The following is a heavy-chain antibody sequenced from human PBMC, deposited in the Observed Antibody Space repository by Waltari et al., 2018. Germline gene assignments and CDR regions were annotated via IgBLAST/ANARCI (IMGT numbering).Heavy chain of an antibody. Sequence: QVQLVQSGAEVKKPGSSVKVSCKASGGTFSSYAISWVRQAPGQGLEWMGGIIPIFGTANYAQKFQGRVTITADESTSTAYMELSSLRSEDTAVYYCAREGRDYYDSSATGNFQHWGQGTLVTVSS. CDR3: AREGRDYYDSSATGNFQH. D-gene: IGHD3-22*01. CDR2: IIPIFGTA. V-gene: IGHV1-69*01. CDR1: GGTFSSYA. J-gene: IGHJ1*01.